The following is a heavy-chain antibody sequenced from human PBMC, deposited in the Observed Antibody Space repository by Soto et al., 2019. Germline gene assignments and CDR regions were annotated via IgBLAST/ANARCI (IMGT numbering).Heavy chain of an antibody. V-gene: IGHV3-7*01. CDR3: ARDLGYCSGGTCYSVLDY. D-gene: IGHD2-15*01. Sequence: EVQLVESGGGLVQPGGSLRLSCAASGFTFSSNWMNWVRQAPGKGLEWVANIKQDGSEKYYVDSVKGRFTISRDNAKNSLYLQMNSLRAEYTAVYYCARDLGYCSGGTCYSVLDYWGQGTLVTVSS. J-gene: IGHJ4*02. CDR1: GFTFSSNW. CDR2: IKQDGSEK.